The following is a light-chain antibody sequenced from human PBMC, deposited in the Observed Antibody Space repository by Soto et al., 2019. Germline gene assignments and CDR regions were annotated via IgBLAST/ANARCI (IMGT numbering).Light chain of an antibody. Sequence: DFVMTQAPDSLAVSLGERATINCKSSQTVLYNSNNKNHLGWFQQKPGHPPKLLIYGASTRASGVPDRFSGSGSGTDFTLTISSLKAEDVAVYYCQQYYSIPFTFGQGTKLEIK. V-gene: IGKV4-1*01. J-gene: IGKJ2*01. CDR3: QQYYSIPFT. CDR2: GAS. CDR1: QTVLYNSNNKNH.